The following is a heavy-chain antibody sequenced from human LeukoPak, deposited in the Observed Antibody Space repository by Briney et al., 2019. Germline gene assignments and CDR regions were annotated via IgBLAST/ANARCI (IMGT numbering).Heavy chain of an antibody. J-gene: IGHJ6*02. V-gene: IGHV4-59*01. Sequence: SETLSLTCTVSGGSISSYYWSWIRQPPGKGLEWIGYIYYSGSTNYNPSLKSRVTISVDTSKNQFSLELSSVTAADTAVYYCARVRGIAAADVWGQGTTVTVSS. CDR1: GGSISSYY. D-gene: IGHD6-13*01. CDR3: ARVRGIAAADV. CDR2: IYYSGST.